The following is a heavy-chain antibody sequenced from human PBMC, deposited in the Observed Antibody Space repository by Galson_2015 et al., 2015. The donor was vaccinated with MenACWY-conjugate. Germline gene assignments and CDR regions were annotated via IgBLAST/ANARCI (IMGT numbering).Heavy chain of an antibody. D-gene: IGHD3-22*01. CDR1: GGTFSSYA. Sequence: SVKVSCKASGGTFSSYAISWVRQAPGQGLEWMGGIIPIFGTANYAQKFQGRVTITADESTSTAYMELSSLRSEDTAVYYCARVLPDKKYYYDSSAPNWDYYGMDVWGQGTTVTVSS. CDR3: ARVLPDKKYYYDSSAPNWDYYGMDV. CDR2: IIPIFGTA. V-gene: IGHV1-69*13. J-gene: IGHJ6*02.